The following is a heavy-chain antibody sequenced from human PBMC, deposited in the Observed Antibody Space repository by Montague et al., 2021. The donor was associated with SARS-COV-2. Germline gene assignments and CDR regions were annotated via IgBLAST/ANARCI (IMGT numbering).Heavy chain of an antibody. V-gene: IGHV4-34*01. Sequence: SETLSLTCAVYGGSISGYYWSWIRQPPRKGLEWIGEINHSGSTNYNPSLKSRVPISVDTSKNQFSLELSPVTAADTAVYYCARVRYYGSGASLGMDVWGQGTTVTVSS. D-gene: IGHD3-10*01. J-gene: IGHJ6*02. CDR2: INHSGST. CDR1: GGSISGYY. CDR3: ARVRYYGSGASLGMDV.